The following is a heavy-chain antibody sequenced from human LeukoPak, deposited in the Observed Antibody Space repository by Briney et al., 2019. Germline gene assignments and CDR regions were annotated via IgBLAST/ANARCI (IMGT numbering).Heavy chain of an antibody. J-gene: IGHJ4*02. D-gene: IGHD6-19*01. CDR1: GDTFSSYA. V-gene: IGHV1-69*05. CDR2: IIPIFGTA. Sequence: GASVKVSCKAPGDTFSSYAISWVRQAPGQGLEWMGRIIPIFGTANYAQKFQGRVTITTDESTSTAYMELSSLRSEDTAVYYCARERSSGRDSPPDYWGQGTLVTVSS. CDR3: ARERSSGRDSPPDY.